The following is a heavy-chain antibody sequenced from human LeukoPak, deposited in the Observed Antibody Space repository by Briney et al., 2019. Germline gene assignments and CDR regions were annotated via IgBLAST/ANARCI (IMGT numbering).Heavy chain of an antibody. Sequence: PSETLSLTCSVSGGSISSVGYYWGWIRQPPGKGLEWIGSIYYSGSAFYNPSLKSRVTMSVDTSKKQFSLKLTSVTAADTAVYYCARVSSSSWYQALGRIYYYIDVWGKGTTVTVSS. CDR3: ARVSSSSWYQALGRIYYYIDV. CDR1: GGSISSVGYY. J-gene: IGHJ6*03. CDR2: IYYSGSA. D-gene: IGHD6-13*01. V-gene: IGHV4-39*07.